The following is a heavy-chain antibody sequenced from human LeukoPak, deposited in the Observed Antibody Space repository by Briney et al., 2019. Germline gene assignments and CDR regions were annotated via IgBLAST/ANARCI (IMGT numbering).Heavy chain of an antibody. CDR2: IFPSGGEI. J-gene: IGHJ4*02. CDR1: GFTFSTFA. Sequence: PGGSLRLSCAASGFTFSTFAMIWVRQPPGKGLEWVSSIFPSGGEIHYADSVRGRFTISRDNSKSTLYLQMNSLRAEDTAVYYCVKLVGVGELFWGHFLEDFWGQGTLVTVSS. CDR3: VKLVGVGELFWGHFLEDF. V-gene: IGHV3-23*01. D-gene: IGHD3-10*01.